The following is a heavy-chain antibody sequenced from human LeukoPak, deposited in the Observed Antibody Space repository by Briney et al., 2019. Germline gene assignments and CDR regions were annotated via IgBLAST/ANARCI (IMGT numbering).Heavy chain of an antibody. V-gene: IGHV3-23*01. CDR1: GFTISSHA. D-gene: IGHD3-3*01. CDR2: ISGRGDSI. Sequence: GGSLRLSCAASGFTISSHAMNWVRQAPGKGLEWVSTISGRGDSIFYADSVKGRFTISRDTSKNTLYLQMNSLRAEDTAVYYCAKGNQLNYDFWSGSSYFDYWGQGTLVTVSS. CDR3: AKGNQLNYDFWSGSSYFDY. J-gene: IGHJ4*02.